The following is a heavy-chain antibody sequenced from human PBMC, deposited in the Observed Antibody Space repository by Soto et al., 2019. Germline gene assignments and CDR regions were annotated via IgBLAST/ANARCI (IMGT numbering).Heavy chain of an antibody. CDR3: AREYGSGSYYNILNAFDI. D-gene: IGHD3-10*01. V-gene: IGHV4-39*01. Sequence: QLQLQESGPGLVKPSETLSLTCTVSGGSISSSSYYWGWIRQPPGKGLEWIGSIYYSGSTYYNPSLNSRVTISVDTSKNRFSLKLSSVPAADTAVYYCAREYGSGSYYNILNAFDIWGQGTMVTVSS. CDR2: IYYSGST. J-gene: IGHJ3*02. CDR1: GGSISSSSYY.